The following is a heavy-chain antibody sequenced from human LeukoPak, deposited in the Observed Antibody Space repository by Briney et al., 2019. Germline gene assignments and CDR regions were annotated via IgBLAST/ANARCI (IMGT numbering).Heavy chain of an antibody. Sequence: GGSLGLSCAASGFTFSSYWMHWVRQAPGKGLVWVSRINSDGSSTSYADSVKGRFTISRDNAKNTLYLQMNSLRAEDTAVYYCARVPHYYGSGSYHNVDGYFQHWGQGTLVTVSS. CDR2: INSDGSST. CDR1: GFTFSSYW. D-gene: IGHD3-10*01. CDR3: ARVPHYYGSGSYHNVDGYFQH. V-gene: IGHV3-74*01. J-gene: IGHJ1*01.